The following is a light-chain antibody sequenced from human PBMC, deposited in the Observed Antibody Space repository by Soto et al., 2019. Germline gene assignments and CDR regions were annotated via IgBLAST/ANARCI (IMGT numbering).Light chain of an antibody. CDR1: QYISDF. CDR2: AAS. V-gene: IGKV1-39*01. CDR3: QQLNSSPT. J-gene: IGKJ5*01. Sequence: DIQMTQSPSCLCASVGERVTMTCRASQYISDFSNWYQQKPGKAPVILIYAASTLQSGVPSRFTGSGSGTEFTLTISRLQPEDFATYYCQQLNSSPTFGQGTRLEIK.